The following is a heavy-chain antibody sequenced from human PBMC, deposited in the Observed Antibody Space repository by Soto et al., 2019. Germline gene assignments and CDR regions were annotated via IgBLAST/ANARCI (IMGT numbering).Heavy chain of an antibody. Sequence: ASVKVSCKASGYTFTSYGISWVRQAPGQGLEWMGIINPSGGRTSYAQKFQGRVAMTRDTSTSTVYMELSSLRTEDTAVYYCARYLQQPDVWGQGTTVTVSS. CDR3: ARYLQQPDV. D-gene: IGHD6-13*01. J-gene: IGHJ6*02. V-gene: IGHV1-46*01. CDR2: INPSGGRT. CDR1: GYTFTSYG.